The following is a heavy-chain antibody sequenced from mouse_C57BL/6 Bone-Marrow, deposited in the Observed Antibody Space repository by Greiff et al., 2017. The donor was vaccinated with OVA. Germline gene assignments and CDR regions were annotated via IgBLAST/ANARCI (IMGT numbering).Heavy chain of an antibody. CDR2: INPSNGGT. CDR3: AREEDGSSSAWFAY. CDR1: GYTFTSYW. V-gene: IGHV1-53*01. Sequence: VQLQQPGTELVKPGASVKLSCKASGYTFTSYWMHWVKQRPGPGLEWIGNINPSNGGTNYNEKFKSKATLTVDKSYSTAYMQLSILTSEASAVYYCAREEDGSSSAWFAYWGQGTLVTVSA. D-gene: IGHD1-1*01. J-gene: IGHJ3*01.